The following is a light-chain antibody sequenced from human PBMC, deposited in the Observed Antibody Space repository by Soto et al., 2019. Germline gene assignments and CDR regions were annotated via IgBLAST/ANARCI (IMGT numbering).Light chain of an antibody. CDR3: QQRSNWPRAT. Sequence: EVVLTQPPATLSLSPGERATLSCRASQSFNNFLAWYQHKPGQAPRLLIYDPSYRATGIPARFSGSGSGTDFTLTISSLEPEDFAVYYCQQRSNWPRATFGQGTKLEIK. J-gene: IGKJ2*01. V-gene: IGKV3-11*01. CDR2: DPS. CDR1: QSFNNF.